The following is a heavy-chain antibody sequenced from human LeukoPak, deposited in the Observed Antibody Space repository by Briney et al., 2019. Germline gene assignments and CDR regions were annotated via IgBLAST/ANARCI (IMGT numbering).Heavy chain of an antibody. V-gene: IGHV3-30*02. D-gene: IGHD3-22*01. CDR1: GFTFSSYG. CDR2: IRYDGSNK. CDR3: AKDATHYYDLVFFDY. Sequence: GGSLRLSCAASGFTFSSYGMHWVRQAPGKGLEWVAFIRYDGSNKYYADSVKGRFTISRDNSKNTLYLQMNSLRAEDTAVYYCAKDATHYYDLVFFDYWGQGTLVTVSS. J-gene: IGHJ4*02.